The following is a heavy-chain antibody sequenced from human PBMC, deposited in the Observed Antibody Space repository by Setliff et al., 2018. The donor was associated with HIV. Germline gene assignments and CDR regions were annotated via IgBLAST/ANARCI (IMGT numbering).Heavy chain of an antibody. V-gene: IGHV4-59*01. J-gene: IGHJ4*02. Sequence: PSETLSLTCTVSGGSISSYYWSWIRQPPGKGPEWIGYIYYSGSTIYNPSLKSRVTISVDTSKNHFSLKLSSVTAADTAVYYCASGEYSYGYRFDYWGQGTLVTVSS. CDR3: ASGEYSYGYRFDY. CDR1: GGSISSYY. CDR2: IYYSGST. D-gene: IGHD5-18*01.